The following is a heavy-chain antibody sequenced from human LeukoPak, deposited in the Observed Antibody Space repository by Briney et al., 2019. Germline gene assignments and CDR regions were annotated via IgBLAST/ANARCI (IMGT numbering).Heavy chain of an antibody. CDR1: GFTFSSYS. CDR2: ISSSSSYI. Sequence: GGSLRLSCAASGFTFSSYSMNRVRQAPGKGLEWVSCISSSSSYIYYADSVKGRFTISRDNAKNSLYLQMNNLRAEDTAVYYCARRTITRSNYYGLDVWGQGTTVTVSS. CDR3: ARRTITRSNYYGLDV. J-gene: IGHJ6*02. D-gene: IGHD3-9*01. V-gene: IGHV3-21*01.